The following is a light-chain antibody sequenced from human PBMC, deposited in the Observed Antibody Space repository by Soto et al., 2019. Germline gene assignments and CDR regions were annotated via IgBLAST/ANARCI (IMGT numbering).Light chain of an antibody. J-gene: IGKJ1*01. Sequence: IVMTQSPATLSLSPGGRATLSCGASQSISDTLAWYQQKPGQAPRLLIHGASTRATGFPARFSGSGSGTDATITISSLKYEDCAVYYCQQYNNWPWTFGQGTKVDIK. V-gene: IGKV3-15*01. CDR1: QSISDT. CDR3: QQYNNWPWT. CDR2: GAS.